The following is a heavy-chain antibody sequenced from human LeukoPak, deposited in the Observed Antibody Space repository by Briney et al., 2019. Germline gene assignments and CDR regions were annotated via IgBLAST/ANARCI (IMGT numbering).Heavy chain of an antibody. Sequence: SETLSLTCTVSGYSISSGYYWGWIRQPPGKGLEWIGSIYHSGSTYYNPSLKSRVTISVDTSKNQFSLKLSSVTAADTAVYYCARDPPGGVITGTTRWFDPWGQGTLVTVSS. CDR1: GYSISSGYY. J-gene: IGHJ5*02. CDR3: ARDPPGGVITGTTRWFDP. CDR2: IYHSGST. V-gene: IGHV4-38-2*02. D-gene: IGHD1-20*01.